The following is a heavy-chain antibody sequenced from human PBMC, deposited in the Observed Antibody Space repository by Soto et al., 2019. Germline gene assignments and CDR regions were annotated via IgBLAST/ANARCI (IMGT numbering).Heavy chain of an antibody. V-gene: IGHV4-59*01. CDR1: GTSIGNYY. D-gene: IGHD5-12*01. Sequence: SETLSLTCSVSGTSIGNYYWSWIRQPPGKGLEWIGYIYYTGSTNYNPSLKSRATISVDTSKKQFSLKVNSVTAADTAVYYCASTAQVWLPFDSWGQGTLVTVSS. J-gene: IGHJ4*02. CDR2: IYYTGST. CDR3: ASTAQVWLPFDS.